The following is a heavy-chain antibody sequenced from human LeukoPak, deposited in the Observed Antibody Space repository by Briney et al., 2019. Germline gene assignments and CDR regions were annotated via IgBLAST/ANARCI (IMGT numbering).Heavy chain of an antibody. CDR1: GFTFSSYG. J-gene: IGHJ4*02. Sequence: PGGSLRLSCVASGFTFSSYGMHWVRQAPGKGLEWVAFIRYDGSNKYYADSVKGRFTISRDNSKNTLYLQMNSLRAEDTAVYYCAKEYCSSTSCYTSGPHLRSFDYWGQGTLVTVSS. CDR3: AKEYCSSTSCYTSGPHLRSFDY. D-gene: IGHD2-2*02. CDR2: IRYDGSNK. V-gene: IGHV3-30*02.